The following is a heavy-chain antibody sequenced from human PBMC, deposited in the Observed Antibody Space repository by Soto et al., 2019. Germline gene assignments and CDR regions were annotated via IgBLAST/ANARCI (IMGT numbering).Heavy chain of an antibody. V-gene: IGHV4-30-2*01. CDR1: GGSLTSGTYS. CDR2: IFRSGTT. CDR3: ARGREFDS. Sequence: SETLSLTCAVSGGSLTSGTYSWNWIRQPPGKGLEWIGYIFRSGTTDYNPSIKSRLSISIDVSKNQFSLNLRSLTAADTAVYYCARGREFDSWGQGTLVTVSS. J-gene: IGHJ4*02.